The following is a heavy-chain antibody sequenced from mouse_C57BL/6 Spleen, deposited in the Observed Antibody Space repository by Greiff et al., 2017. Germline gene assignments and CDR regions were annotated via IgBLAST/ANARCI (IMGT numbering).Heavy chain of an antibody. CDR3: VRSFITTVRMDY. D-gene: IGHD1-1*01. Sequence: EVQLVESGGGLVQPKGSLKLSCAASGFSFNTYAMNWVRQAPGKGLEWVARIRSKSNNYATYYADSVKDRFTISRDDSESMLYLQMNNLKTEDTAMYYCVRSFITTVRMDYWGQGTSVTVSS. CDR1: GFSFNTYA. CDR2: IRSKSNNYAT. J-gene: IGHJ4*01. V-gene: IGHV10-1*01.